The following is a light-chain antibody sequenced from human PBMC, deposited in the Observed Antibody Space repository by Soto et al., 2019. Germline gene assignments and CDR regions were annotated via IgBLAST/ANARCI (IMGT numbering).Light chain of an antibody. J-gene: IGKJ1*01. CDR1: QGIRND. V-gene: IGKV1-6*01. Sequence: IQITHSPSSLSASVLYRVTITCRASQGIRNDLGWYQQKPGKAPKLLIYAASSLQSGVPSRFSGSGSGTDFTLTISSLQPEDFATYYCLQDYNYPRTFGQGTKV. CDR2: AAS. CDR3: LQDYNYPRT.